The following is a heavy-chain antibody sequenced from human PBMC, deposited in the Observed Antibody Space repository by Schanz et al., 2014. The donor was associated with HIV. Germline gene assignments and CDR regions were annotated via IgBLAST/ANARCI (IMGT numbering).Heavy chain of an antibody. D-gene: IGHD6-19*01. J-gene: IGHJ4*02. CDR3: ARGVPAHSSGWYLDY. CDR1: GFTISSHY. Sequence: EVQLVETGGGLIQPGGSLRLSCAVSGFTISSHYMSWVRQAPGKGLDRVSTISGSGDNTFYADSVKGRFTISRDSSKNTLYLQMNGLRAEDTAVYYCARGVPAHSSGWYLDYWGQGTLVIVSS. CDR2: ISGSGDNT. V-gene: IGHV3-23*04.